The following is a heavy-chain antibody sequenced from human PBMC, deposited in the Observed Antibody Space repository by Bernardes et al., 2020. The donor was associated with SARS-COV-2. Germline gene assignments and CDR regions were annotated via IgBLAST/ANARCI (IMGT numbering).Heavy chain of an antibody. CDR2: IWDNGGNK. Sequence: GGSLRLSCAASGFMFNNRNMHWVRPAPGKGLEWVSGIWDNGGNKRYAGSVEGRFNIFRDNSKDTLYLQMNSLRTEDTAIYYCARMAQMTTNRSALDIWGRGTMVTVSS. CDR1: GFMFNNRN. V-gene: IGHV3-33*08. D-gene: IGHD4-4*01. J-gene: IGHJ3*02. CDR3: ARMAQMTTNRSALDI.